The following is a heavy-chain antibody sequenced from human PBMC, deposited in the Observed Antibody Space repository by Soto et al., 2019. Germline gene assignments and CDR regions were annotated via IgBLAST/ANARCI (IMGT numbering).Heavy chain of an antibody. D-gene: IGHD6-19*01. CDR2: IWYDGTTK. J-gene: IGHJ4*02. CDR1: GFSLSGYG. V-gene: IGHV3-33*01. Sequence: PGGSLRLSCEVSGFSLSGYGMHWVRQAPGKGLEWVAVIWYDGTTKNYADSVKGRFTISRDSSKNTLYLQMNSLRAEDTEVYYGERVILPVAFDYWGQGNLVTVSS. CDR3: ERVILPVAFDY.